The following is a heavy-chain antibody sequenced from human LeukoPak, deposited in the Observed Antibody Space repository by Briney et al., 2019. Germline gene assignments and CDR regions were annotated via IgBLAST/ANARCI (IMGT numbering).Heavy chain of an antibody. J-gene: IGHJ3*02. CDR2: INPNSGGT. CDR1: GYTFTGYY. V-gene: IGHV1-2*02. Sequence: ASVKVSCKASGYTFTGYYMHWVRQAPGQGLEWMGWINPNSGGTNYAQKFQGRVTMTRDTSISTAYMELSRLRSDDTAVYYCARGRGYCSSTSCHDAFDIWGQGTMVTVSS. D-gene: IGHD2-2*01. CDR3: ARGRGYCSSTSCHDAFDI.